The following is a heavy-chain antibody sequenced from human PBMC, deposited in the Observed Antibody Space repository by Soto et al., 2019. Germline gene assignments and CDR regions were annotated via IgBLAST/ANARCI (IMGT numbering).Heavy chain of an antibody. V-gene: IGHV2-5*02. CDR2: IYWDDDK. J-gene: IGHJ4*02. CDR1: GFSLSTSGVG. CDR3: AHTCRDNNGYDLDQ. D-gene: IGHD5-18*01. Sequence: QITLKESGPTLVKPTQTLTLTCTFSGFSLSTSGVGVGWIRQPPGKALQWLALIYWDDDKRYTPPLRPRLTITADTSKSQVGFPMIRMDPVETATSYCAHTCRDNNGYDLDQWGQGTGVTVSS.